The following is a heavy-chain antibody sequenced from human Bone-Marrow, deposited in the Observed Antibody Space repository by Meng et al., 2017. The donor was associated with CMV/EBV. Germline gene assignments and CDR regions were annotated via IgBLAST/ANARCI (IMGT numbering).Heavy chain of an antibody. J-gene: IGHJ4*02. V-gene: IGHV3-23*01. CDR1: GFTFSSYA. D-gene: IGHD6-6*01. CDR3: AKDRLYSSSSDY. CDR2: ISGSGGST. Sequence: GESLKISCAASGFTFSSYAMSWVRQAPGKGLEWVSAISGSGGSTYYADSVKGRFTISRDNSKTTLYLQMNSLRAEDTAVYYCAKDRLYSSSSDYWGQGTLVTVSS.